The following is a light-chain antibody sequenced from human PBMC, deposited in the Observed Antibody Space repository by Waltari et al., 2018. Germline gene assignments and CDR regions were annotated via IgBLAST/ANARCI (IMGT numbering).Light chain of an antibody. J-gene: IGLJ3*02. V-gene: IGLV4-69*01. CDR1: SGHSSNI. CDR2: VNSDGSH. CDR3: ETGGHGTWV. Sequence: QLVLTQSPSASASLGASVKLTCTLSSGHSSNIIAWLQQQPGKGPRYLMQVNSDGSHRKGDEIPDRFSGSCSGAERYLTISSLQSEDEADYYCETGGHGTWVFGGGTKLTVL.